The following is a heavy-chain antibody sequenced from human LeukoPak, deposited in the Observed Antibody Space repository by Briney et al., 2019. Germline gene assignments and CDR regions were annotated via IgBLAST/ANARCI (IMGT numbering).Heavy chain of an antibody. J-gene: IGHJ3*02. D-gene: IGHD6-19*01. CDR3: ARQHIAVGGVGGFDI. CDR1: GVSISSYY. V-gene: IGHV4-59*01. CDR2: IYYSGST. Sequence: PSETLSLTCTVSGVSISSYYWSWIRQPPGKGLEWIGYIYYSGSTNYNPSLKSRVSISVDKSKNQFSLKLSSVTAADTAVYYCARQHIAVGGVGGFDIWGQGTMVTVSS.